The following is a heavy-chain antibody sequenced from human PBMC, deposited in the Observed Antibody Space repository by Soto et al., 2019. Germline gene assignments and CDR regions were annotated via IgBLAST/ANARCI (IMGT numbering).Heavy chain of an antibody. CDR2: INHSGST. CDR3: ARGSRITIFGVVIIIFDY. CDR1: GGSFSGYY. V-gene: IGHV4-34*01. D-gene: IGHD3-3*01. J-gene: IGHJ4*02. Sequence: SETLSLTCAVYGGSFSGYYWSWIRQPPGKGLEWIGEINHSGSTNYNPSLKSRVTISVDTSKNQFSLKLSSVTAADTAVYYCARGSRITIFGVVIIIFDYWGQGTLVTV.